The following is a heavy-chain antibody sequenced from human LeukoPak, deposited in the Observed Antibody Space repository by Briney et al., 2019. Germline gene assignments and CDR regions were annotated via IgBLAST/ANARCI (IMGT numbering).Heavy chain of an antibody. J-gene: IGHJ3*02. CDR1: GFTFSTYW. Sequence: GGSLRLSCAASGFTFSTYWMHWVRQAPGKGLVWVSRISTDGTSTNYADSVKGRLTISRDNGNNTLYLQMNSLRAEDTAVYYCARTIGSKNAFDIWGQGTMVTVSS. V-gene: IGHV3-74*01. D-gene: IGHD3-9*01. CDR2: ISTDGTST. CDR3: ARTIGSKNAFDI.